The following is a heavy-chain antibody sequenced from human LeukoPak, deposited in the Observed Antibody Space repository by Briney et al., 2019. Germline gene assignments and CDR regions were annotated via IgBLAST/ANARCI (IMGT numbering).Heavy chain of an antibody. V-gene: IGHV4-34*01. CDR3: ARGGQRRTYYYYGMDV. CDR1: GGSFSGYY. J-gene: IGHJ6*02. CDR2: INHSGST. Sequence: PSETLSLTCAVYGGSFSGYYWSWIRQPPGKGLEWIGEINHSGSTNYNPSFKSRVTISADTSKNQFSLKLSSVTAADTAVYYCARGGQRRTYYYYGMDVWGQGTTVTVSS. D-gene: IGHD6-25*01.